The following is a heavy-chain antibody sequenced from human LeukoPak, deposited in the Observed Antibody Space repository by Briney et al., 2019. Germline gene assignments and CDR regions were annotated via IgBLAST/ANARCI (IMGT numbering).Heavy chain of an antibody. V-gene: IGHV3-74*01. D-gene: IGHD2-2*01. CDR1: GFSLTGYW. Sequence: GGSLRLSCAASGFSLTGYWMHWVRRAAGEGLVCVARMNSAGTTINYAASVKGRFTISRDNAGNALYLQMSSLRAEDTAIYYCIREIQVRASASLGYWGQGTLVTVSS. CDR3: IREIQVRASASLGY. CDR2: MNSAGTTI. J-gene: IGHJ4*01.